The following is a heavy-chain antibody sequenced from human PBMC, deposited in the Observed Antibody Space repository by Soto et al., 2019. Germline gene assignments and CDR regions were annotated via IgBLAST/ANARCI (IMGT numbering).Heavy chain of an antibody. CDR3: ARDYYYGSGSYLSDAFDI. V-gene: IGHV3-66*01. D-gene: IGHD3-10*01. Sequence: EVQLVESGGGLVQPGGSLRLSCAASGFTVSSNYMSWVRQAPGKGLEGVSVIYSGGSTYYADSVKGRFTIPRDNSKNTLYLQMNGLRAEDTAVDYCARDYYYGSGSYLSDAFDIWGQGTMVTVSS. J-gene: IGHJ3*02. CDR2: IYSGGST. CDR1: GFTVSSNY.